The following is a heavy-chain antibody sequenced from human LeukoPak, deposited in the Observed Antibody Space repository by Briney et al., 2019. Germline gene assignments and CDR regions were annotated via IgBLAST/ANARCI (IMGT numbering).Heavy chain of an antibody. J-gene: IGHJ4*02. CDR2: IYYSGST. CDR1: GGSISSYY. Sequence: SETLSLTCTVSGGSISSYYWSWIRQPPGKGLEWIGYIYYSGSTNYNPSLKSRVTISVDTSKNQFSLKLSSVTAADTAVYYCARGSSSSSFVRGADFDYWGQGTLVTVSS. D-gene: IGHD6-6*01. V-gene: IGHV4-59*01. CDR3: ARGSSSSSFVRGADFDY.